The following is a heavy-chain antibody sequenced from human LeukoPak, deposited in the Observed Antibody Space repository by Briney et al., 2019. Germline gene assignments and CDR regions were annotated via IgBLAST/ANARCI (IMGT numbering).Heavy chain of an antibody. CDR2: IYYSGST. J-gene: IGHJ6*02. CDR1: GGSISSYY. V-gene: IGHV4-59*01. D-gene: IGHD3-9*01. Sequence: PSETLSLTCTVSGGSISSYYWSWIRQPPGKGLEWIGYIYYSGSTNYNPSLKSRVTLSVDTSKNLFSLKLSSVTAADTAVYYCARRWPATPLLRYFDWSSSPMDVWGQGTTVTVSS. CDR3: ARRWPATPLLRYFDWSSSPMDV.